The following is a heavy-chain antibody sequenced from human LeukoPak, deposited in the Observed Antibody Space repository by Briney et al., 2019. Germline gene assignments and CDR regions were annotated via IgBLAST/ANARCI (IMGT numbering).Heavy chain of an antibody. CDR3: ARHPLDY. CDR2: ISGSGSSI. J-gene: IGHJ4*02. CDR1: GFTFSNYE. Sequence: PGGPLRLSCAASGFTFSNYEMDWVRQARGKGLEWVSYISGSGSSIYHADSVKGRFTISRDNAKNSLFLQMNSLRAEDTAVYYCARHPLDYWGQGTLVTVSS. V-gene: IGHV3-48*03.